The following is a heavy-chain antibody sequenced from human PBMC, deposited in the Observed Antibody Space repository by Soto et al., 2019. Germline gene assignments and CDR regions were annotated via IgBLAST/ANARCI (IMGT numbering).Heavy chain of an antibody. CDR1: GFTFSSHA. J-gene: IGHJ4*02. CDR2: ISGGGDTT. CDR3: AKPLYSSGWSKFDY. V-gene: IGHV3-23*01. D-gene: IGHD6-19*01. Sequence: EVQLLESGGGLVQPGGSLRLSCAASGFTFSSHAMSWVRQAPGKGLEWVSGISGGGDTTYYADSVRGRFTISRDNPKSTLYLQMNSLSAEDSALYYCAKPLYSSGWSKFDYWGQGSRVTVAS.